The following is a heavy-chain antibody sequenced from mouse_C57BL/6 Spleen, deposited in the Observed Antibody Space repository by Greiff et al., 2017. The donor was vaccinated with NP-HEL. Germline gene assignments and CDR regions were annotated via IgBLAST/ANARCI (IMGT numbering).Heavy chain of an antibody. CDR1: GFTISDYG. CDR3: ARPPTCSTYAMDY. D-gene: IGHD1-1*01. J-gene: IGHJ4*01. V-gene: IGHV5-17*01. Sequence: EVKLVESGGGLVKPGGSLKLSCAASGFTISDYGMHWVRQAPEKGLEWVAYISSGSSTIYYAATVTGRFTTTRYNAKNSLFLQMTRRRSEDADMYDCARPPTCSTYAMDYWGQGTSVTVSS. CDR2: ISSGSSTI.